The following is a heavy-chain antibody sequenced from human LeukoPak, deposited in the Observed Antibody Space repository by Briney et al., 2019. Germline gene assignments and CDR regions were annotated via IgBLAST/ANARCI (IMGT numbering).Heavy chain of an antibody. J-gene: IGHJ4*02. V-gene: IGHV3-13*01. CDR3: ARGRGGLTKYYFDY. CDR1: GFTFSSYD. D-gene: IGHD2-15*01. Sequence: GGSLRLSCAASGFTFSSYDMHWVRQATGKGPEWVSAIGTAGDTYYPGSVKGRFTISRENAKNSLYLQMNSLRAGDTAVYYCARGRGGLTKYYFDYWGQGTLVTVSS. CDR2: IGTAGDT.